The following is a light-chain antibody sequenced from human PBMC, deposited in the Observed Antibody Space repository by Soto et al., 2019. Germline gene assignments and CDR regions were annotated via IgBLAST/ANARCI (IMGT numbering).Light chain of an antibody. J-gene: IGKJ4*01. CDR3: QQYGNSPLT. CDR2: GAS. CDR1: QSVTSSY. V-gene: IGKV3-20*01. Sequence: EIVLTQSPGTLSLSPGEIATLSCRASQSVTSSYLAWYQQKPGQAPRLLIYGASSRATGIPDRFSGSGSGTDFTLTISRLEPEDFAVYYCQQYGNSPLTFGGGTKVDIK.